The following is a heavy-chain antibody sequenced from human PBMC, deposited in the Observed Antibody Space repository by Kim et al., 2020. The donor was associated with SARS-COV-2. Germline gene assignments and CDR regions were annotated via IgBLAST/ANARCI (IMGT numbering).Heavy chain of an antibody. Sequence: GGSLRLSCAASGFTFSSYGMHWVRQAPGKGLEWVAVISYDGSNKYYADSVKGRFTISRDNSKNTLYLQMNSLRAEDTAVYYCAKDAKDFWSGYYSRPLDYWGQGTLVTVSS. CDR2: ISYDGSNK. CDR3: AKDAKDFWSGYYSRPLDY. CDR1: GFTFSSYG. V-gene: IGHV3-30*18. J-gene: IGHJ4*02. D-gene: IGHD3-3*01.